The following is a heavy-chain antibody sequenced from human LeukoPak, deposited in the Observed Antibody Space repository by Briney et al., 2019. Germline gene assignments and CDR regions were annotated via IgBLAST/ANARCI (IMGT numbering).Heavy chain of an antibody. CDR1: GFTFSDYA. CDR2: ISYGGSNE. Sequence: PGRSLRLSCAASGFTFSDYAMHWVRQAPGKGLEWVAVISYGGSNEYYADSVKGRFTISRDNSKNTLYLQMHSLRAEDTAVYYCARSKPITGLFGMDVWGQGTTVTVSS. V-gene: IGHV3-30*04. D-gene: IGHD1-20*01. J-gene: IGHJ6*02. CDR3: ARSKPITGLFGMDV.